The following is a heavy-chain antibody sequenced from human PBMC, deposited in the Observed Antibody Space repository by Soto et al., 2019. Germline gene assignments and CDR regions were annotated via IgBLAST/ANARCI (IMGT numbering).Heavy chain of an antibody. CDR1: GYTFTGYY. J-gene: IGHJ6*02. Sequence: ASVKVSCKASGYTFTGYYMHWVRQAPGQGLEWMGVVNPSSGSTSYAQKFQGRVTMTRGTSTSTVYMELSSLRSEDAVVYYCARAGRPKGGLYYYYGMDVWGQGTTVTVSS. V-gene: IGHV1-46*01. CDR3: ARAGRPKGGLYYYYGMDV. D-gene: IGHD3-16*01. CDR2: VNPSSGST.